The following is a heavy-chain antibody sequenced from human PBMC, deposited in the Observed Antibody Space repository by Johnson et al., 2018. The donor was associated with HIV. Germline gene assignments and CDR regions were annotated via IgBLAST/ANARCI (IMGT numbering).Heavy chain of an antibody. V-gene: IGHV3-30-3*01. J-gene: IGHJ3*02. CDR1: GFTFSSYA. CDR2: ISYDGSNK. D-gene: IGHD3-22*01. CDR3: AKGIVVGGRDFDS. Sequence: QEKLVESGGGVVQPGRSLRLSCAASGFTFSSYAMHWVRQAPGKGLEWVAVISYDGSNKYYADSVKGRFIISRDNSKNMLYLQMNSLRAEETAVYYCAKGIVVGGRDFDSWGQGKMVTVSS.